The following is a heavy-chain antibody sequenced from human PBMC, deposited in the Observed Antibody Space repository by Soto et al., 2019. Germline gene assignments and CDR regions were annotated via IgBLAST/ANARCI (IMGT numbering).Heavy chain of an antibody. Sequence: SQSLSLTCAISGDSVSSSSVTWNWIRQSPSRGLEWLGRTYYRSKWYNDYAESVKSRITINPDTSKNQFSLHLNSVTPEDTAVYYCVRLIGNSWLDFWGQGTLVTVSS. CDR1: GDSVSSSSVT. D-gene: IGHD1-26*01. CDR2: TYYRSKWYN. CDR3: VRLIGNSWLDF. J-gene: IGHJ5*01. V-gene: IGHV6-1*01.